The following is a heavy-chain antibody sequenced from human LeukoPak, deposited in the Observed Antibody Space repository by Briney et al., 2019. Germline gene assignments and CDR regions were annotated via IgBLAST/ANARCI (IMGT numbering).Heavy chain of an antibody. CDR2: IYPGDSDT. Sequence: GESLKISCQASGYRFTTYWIAWVRPQSGKGLEWMGVIYPGDSDTRYSPSFQGLVTISADKSINTAYLQWSSLKASDTAMYFCARPYSTSSYDGFDIWGQGTMVTVSS. J-gene: IGHJ3*02. V-gene: IGHV5-51*01. CDR1: GYRFTTYW. D-gene: IGHD6-6*01. CDR3: ARPYSTSSYDGFDI.